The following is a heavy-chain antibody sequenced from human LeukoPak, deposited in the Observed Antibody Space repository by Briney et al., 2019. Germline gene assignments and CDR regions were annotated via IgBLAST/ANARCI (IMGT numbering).Heavy chain of an antibody. D-gene: IGHD3-16*02. CDR2: ISSSGNNS. CDR1: GFTFRGAA. Sequence: GGSLSLSGAVSGFTFRGAAMTWVRQAQGKGLEGFSHISSSGNNSYYADPVKGRFTISRANSKDTLSLQMNSLRVEDTAIYYCAKDIHLSTWGLGTRVTVSS. CDR3: AKDIHLST. V-gene: IGHV3-23*01. J-gene: IGHJ3*01.